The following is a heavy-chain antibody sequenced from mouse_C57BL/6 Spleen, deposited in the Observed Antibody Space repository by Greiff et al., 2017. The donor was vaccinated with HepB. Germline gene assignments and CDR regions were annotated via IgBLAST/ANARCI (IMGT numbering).Heavy chain of an antibody. CDR3: ASNYHGGYYYAMDY. V-gene: IGHV1-81*01. J-gene: IGHJ4*01. CDR1: GYTFTSYG. Sequence: QVQLKQSGAELARPGASVKLSCKASGYTFTSYGISWVKQRTGQGLEWIGEIYPRSGNTYYNEKFKGKATLTADKSSSTAYMELRSLTSEDSAVYFCASNYHGGYYYAMDYWGQGTSVTVSS. D-gene: IGHD2-1*01. CDR2: IYPRSGNT.